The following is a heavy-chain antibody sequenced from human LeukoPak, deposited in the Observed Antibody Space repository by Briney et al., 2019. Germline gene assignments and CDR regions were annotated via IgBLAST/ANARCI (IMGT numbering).Heavy chain of an antibody. CDR1: GFTFSDYY. Sequence: SGGSLRLSCAASGFTFSDYYMSWVRQTPGKGLEWVSAISGSGGSTYYADSVKGRFTISRDNSKNTLYLQMNSLRAEDTAVYYCAKDKYRVMVSSSWWMDWGQGTLVTVSS. J-gene: IGHJ4*02. CDR3: AKDKYRVMVSSSWWMD. D-gene: IGHD6-13*01. V-gene: IGHV3-23*01. CDR2: ISGSGGST.